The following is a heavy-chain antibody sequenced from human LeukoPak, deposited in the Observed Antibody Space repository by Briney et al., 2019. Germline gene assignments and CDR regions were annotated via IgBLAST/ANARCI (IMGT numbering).Heavy chain of an antibody. V-gene: IGHV3-23*01. D-gene: IGHD5-12*01. CDR2: ISGSGGST. CDR3: AKSLARGDIVATNDY. CDR1: GGSISSSSYY. Sequence: ETLSLTCTVSGGSISSSSYYWGWIRQPPGKGLEWVSAISGSGGSTYYADSVKGRFTISGDNSKNTLYLQMNSLRAEDTAVYYCAKSLARGDIVATNDYWGQGTLVTVSS. J-gene: IGHJ4*02.